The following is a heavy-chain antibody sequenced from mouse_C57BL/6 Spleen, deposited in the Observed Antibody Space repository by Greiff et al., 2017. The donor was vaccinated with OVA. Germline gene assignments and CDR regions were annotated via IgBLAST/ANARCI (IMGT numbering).Heavy chain of an antibody. CDR2: ILPGSGST. CDR3: ANDCGSSCWYFDV. J-gene: IGHJ1*03. CDR1: GYTFTGYW. V-gene: IGHV1-9*01. Sequence: VQLLQPGAELMKPGASVKLSCKATGYTFTGYWIEWVKQRPGHGLEWIGEILPGSGSTNYNEKFKSKATFTADTSSNTAYMQLSSLTTEDSAIYYCANDCGSSCWYFDVWGTVTTVTVAS. D-gene: IGHD1-1*01.